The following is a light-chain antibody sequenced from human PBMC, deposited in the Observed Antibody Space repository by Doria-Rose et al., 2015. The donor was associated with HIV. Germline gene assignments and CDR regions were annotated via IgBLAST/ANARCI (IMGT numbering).Light chain of an antibody. Sequence: DIRMTQSPESLGMSLGERATLNCKSNQSILYTSTNYLAWYQQKPGQPPKLMIYWASTRQSGVPARFSGSGSGTDFTLTISSLEAEDVAVYYCQQYYDTPSFGPGTTVDIK. CDR1: QSILYTSTNY. J-gene: IGKJ3*01. CDR3: QQYYDTPS. V-gene: IGKV4-1*01. CDR2: WAS.